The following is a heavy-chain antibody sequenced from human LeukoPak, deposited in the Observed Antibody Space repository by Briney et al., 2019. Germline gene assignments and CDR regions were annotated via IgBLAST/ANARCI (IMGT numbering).Heavy chain of an antibody. J-gene: IGHJ4*02. CDR2: IEDDGSEK. CDR3: TRGLWSFDY. Sequence: GGSLRLSCAASGFTFSDYWMTWVRQAPGKGLEWVANIEDDGSEKYYVESVKGRFTISGDNAKNSLYLQMNSLRAEDTAIYYCTRGLWSFDYWGQGTLVTVSS. D-gene: IGHD3-10*01. CDR1: GFTFSDYW. V-gene: IGHV3-7*04.